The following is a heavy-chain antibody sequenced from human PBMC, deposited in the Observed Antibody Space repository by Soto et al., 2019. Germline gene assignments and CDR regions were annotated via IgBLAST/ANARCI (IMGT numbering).Heavy chain of an antibody. D-gene: IGHD2-2*01. CDR2: INAGNGNT. CDR3: ARGARLVVPAAYYDY. J-gene: IGHJ4*02. V-gene: IGHV1-3*01. CDR1: GYTFTSYA. Sequence: ASVKVSCKASGYTFTSYALHWVRQAPGQRLEWMGWINAGNGNTKYSQKFQGRVTITRDTSASTAYMELSSLRSEDTAVYYCARGARLVVPAAYYDYWGQGTLVTVSS.